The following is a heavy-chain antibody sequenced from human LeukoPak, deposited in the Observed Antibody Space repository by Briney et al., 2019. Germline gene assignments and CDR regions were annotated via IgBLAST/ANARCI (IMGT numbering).Heavy chain of an antibody. V-gene: IGHV4-59*01. CDR1: GGSISSYY. Sequence: SETLSLTCTVSGGSISSYYWSWIRQPPGKGLEWIGYIYYSGSTNYNPSLKSRVTISVDTSKNQFSLKLSSVTAADTAVYYCARDTSSSRLGYYMDVWGKGTTVTVFS. J-gene: IGHJ6*03. D-gene: IGHD6-6*01. CDR3: ARDTSSSRLGYYMDV. CDR2: IYYSGST.